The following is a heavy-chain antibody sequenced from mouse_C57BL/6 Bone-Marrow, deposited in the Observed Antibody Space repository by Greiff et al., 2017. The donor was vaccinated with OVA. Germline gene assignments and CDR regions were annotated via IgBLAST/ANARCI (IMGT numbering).Heavy chain of an antibody. Sequence: VQLQQSGAELARPGASVKLSCKASGYTFTSYGISWVKQRTGQGLEWIGEIYPRSGNTYYNEKFKGKATLTADKSSSTAYMELRSLTSEDSAVYFCARGGLIYYYGSRYVDVWGTGTTVTVSS. D-gene: IGHD1-1*01. J-gene: IGHJ1*03. CDR3: ARGGLIYYYGSRYVDV. CDR1: GYTFTSYG. V-gene: IGHV1-81*01. CDR2: IYPRSGNT.